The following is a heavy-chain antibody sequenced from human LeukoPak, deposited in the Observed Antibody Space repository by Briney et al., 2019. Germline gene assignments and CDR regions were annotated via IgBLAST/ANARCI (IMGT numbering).Heavy chain of an antibody. CDR3: ARDSWEHSYYYYGMDV. Sequence: SVKVSCKASGFTFDTSAVQWVRQARGQRLEWIGWIVVGTGNTYYAQRFQGRVTISRDMSTSTAYMELSSLRSDDTAVYYCARDSWEHSYYYYGMDVWGQGTTVTVSS. V-gene: IGHV1-58*01. CDR1: GFTFDTSA. CDR2: IVVGTGNT. J-gene: IGHJ6*02. D-gene: IGHD1-26*01.